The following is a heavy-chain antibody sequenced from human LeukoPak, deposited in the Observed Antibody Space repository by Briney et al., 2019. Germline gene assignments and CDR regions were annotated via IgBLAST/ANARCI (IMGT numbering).Heavy chain of an antibody. CDR1: GFTFRSYA. Sequence: PGGSLRLSCAASGFTFRSYAMTWVRQAPGKGLEWVAVIWYDGSNKYYADSVKGRFTISRDNSKNTLYLQMNSLRAEDTAVYYCARGYWNFDYWGQGTLVTVSS. CDR2: IWYDGSNK. CDR3: ARGYWNFDY. V-gene: IGHV3-33*08. J-gene: IGHJ4*02. D-gene: IGHD2-8*02.